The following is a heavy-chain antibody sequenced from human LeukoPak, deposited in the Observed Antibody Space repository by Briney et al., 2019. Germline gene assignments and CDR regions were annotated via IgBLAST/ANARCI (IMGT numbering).Heavy chain of an antibody. CDR3: ARNSLGIDY. D-gene: IGHD1-26*01. CDR2: IYSGGST. V-gene: IGHV3-66*01. CDR1: GFTVSSNY. J-gene: IGHJ4*02. Sequence: TGGSLRLSSAASGFTVSSNYMSWVREAPGKGLEWVSVIYSGGSTYYADSVKGRFTISRDNSKNTLYLQMNSLRAEDTAVYYCARNSLGIDYWGQGTLVTVSS.